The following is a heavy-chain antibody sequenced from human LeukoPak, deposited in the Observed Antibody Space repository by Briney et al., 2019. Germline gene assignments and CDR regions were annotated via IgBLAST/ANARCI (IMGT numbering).Heavy chain of an antibody. D-gene: IGHD3-22*01. V-gene: IGHV1-8*03. CDR2: MNPNSGNT. CDR3: ARTMYYYDSSGYLNY. CDR1: GYTFTSYD. J-gene: IGHJ4*02. Sequence: ASVKVSCKASGYTFTSYDINWVRQGTGQGLEWMGWMNPNSGNTGYAQKFQGRVTITRNTSISTAYMELSSLRSEDTAVYYCARTMYYYDSSGYLNYWGQGTLVTVSS.